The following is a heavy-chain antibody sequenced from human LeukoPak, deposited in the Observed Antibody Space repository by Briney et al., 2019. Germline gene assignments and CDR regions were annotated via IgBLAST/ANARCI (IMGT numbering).Heavy chain of an antibody. J-gene: IGHJ5*02. CDR1: GFTFSSYA. CDR2: ISGSGGST. D-gene: IGHD1-26*01. CDR3: AEDPIYSGSYYGNWFDP. V-gene: IGHV3-23*01. Sequence: GGSLRLSCAASGFTFSSYAMSWVRQAPGKGLEWVSPISGSGGSTYYAVSVKGRFTISRDNSKNTLYLQMNSLRAEDTAVYYCAEDPIYSGSYYGNWFDPWGQGTLVTVSS.